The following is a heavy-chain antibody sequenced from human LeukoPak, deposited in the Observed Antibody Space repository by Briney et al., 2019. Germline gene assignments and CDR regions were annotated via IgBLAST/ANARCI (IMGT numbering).Heavy chain of an antibody. J-gene: IGHJ4*02. CDR3: ARHGGHGSGSYYNFDY. CDR2: IYPGDSDT. D-gene: IGHD3-10*01. Sequence: GESLKISCKGSGYSFTSYWIGWVRQMPGKGLEWMGIIYPGDSDTRHSPSFQGQVTISADKSISTAYLQWSSLKASDTAMYYCARHGGHGSGSYYNFDYWGQGTLVTVSS. CDR1: GYSFTSYW. V-gene: IGHV5-51*01.